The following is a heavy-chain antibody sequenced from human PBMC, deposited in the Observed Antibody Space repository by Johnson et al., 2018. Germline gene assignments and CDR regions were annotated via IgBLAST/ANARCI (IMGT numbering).Heavy chain of an antibody. J-gene: IGHJ3*02. CDR1: GFTFSSYT. CDR2: ISISSTHI. Sequence: EVQLVESGGGLVKPGGSLRLSCAASGFTFSSYTMSWVRQAPGKGLEWVSSISISSTHIHYADSVKGRFTISRANTKNSLYLQMNSLGTEDTAVYYCARDSDSNTWSNDAFDIWGQGTMVTVSS. CDR3: ARDSDSNTWSNDAFDI. V-gene: IGHV3-21*01. D-gene: IGHD6-13*01.